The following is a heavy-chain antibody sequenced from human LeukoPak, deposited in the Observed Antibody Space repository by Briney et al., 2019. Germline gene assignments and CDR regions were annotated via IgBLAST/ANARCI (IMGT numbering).Heavy chain of an antibody. V-gene: IGHV3-21*01. Sequence: GGSLRLSCAASGFTFSSYSMNWVRQAPGKGLEWVSSISSSSSYIYCADSVKGRFTISRDNAKNSLYLQMNSLRAEDTAVYYCARGMVRGVSRDYWGQGTLVTVSS. CDR3: ARGMVRGVSRDY. D-gene: IGHD3-10*01. CDR2: ISSSSSYI. J-gene: IGHJ4*02. CDR1: GFTFSSYS.